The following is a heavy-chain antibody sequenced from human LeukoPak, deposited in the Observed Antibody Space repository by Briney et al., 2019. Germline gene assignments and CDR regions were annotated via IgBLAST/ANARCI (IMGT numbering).Heavy chain of an antibody. J-gene: IGHJ4*02. CDR2: ISSSSSYI. Sequence: NPGGSVRLSCAASGFTFSSYSMNWVRHAPGEGLEWVSSISSSSSYIYYADSVKGRFTISRDNAKNSLYLQMNSLRAEDTSVYYCARHYGYYEGVDYWGRGTLVTVSS. V-gene: IGHV3-21*01. CDR3: ARHYGYYEGVDY. CDR1: GFTFSSYS. D-gene: IGHD4-17*01.